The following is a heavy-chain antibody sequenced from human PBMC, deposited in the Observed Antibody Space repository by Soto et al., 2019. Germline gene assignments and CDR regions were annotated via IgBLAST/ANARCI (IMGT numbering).Heavy chain of an antibody. CDR3: AHRSGDLKINWFDP. Sequence: QITLKESGPTLVKPTQPLTLTCTFSVFSLSTSGVGVGWIRQPPGKALEWLALIYWDDDKRYSPSLKSRLTNTKDPSKNHAVLTMTNMDPVDTATYYCAHRSGDLKINWFDPWGQGTLVTVSS. CDR1: VFSLSTSGVG. CDR2: IYWDDDK. J-gene: IGHJ5*02. V-gene: IGHV2-5*02.